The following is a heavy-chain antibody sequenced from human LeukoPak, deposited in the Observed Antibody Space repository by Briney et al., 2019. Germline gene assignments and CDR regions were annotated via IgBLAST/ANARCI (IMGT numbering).Heavy chain of an antibody. CDR1: GYTFTGYY. D-gene: IGHD1-26*01. Sequence: ASVKVSCKASGYTFTGYYMHWVRQAPGQGLEWMGWINPNSGGTNYAQKFQGRVTMTRDTSITTAYMDLSGLRSDDTAVYYCARAGPLYSGDFLGLWGQGTLVTVSS. CDR3: ARAGPLYSGDFLGL. J-gene: IGHJ4*02. CDR2: INPNSGGT. V-gene: IGHV1-2*02.